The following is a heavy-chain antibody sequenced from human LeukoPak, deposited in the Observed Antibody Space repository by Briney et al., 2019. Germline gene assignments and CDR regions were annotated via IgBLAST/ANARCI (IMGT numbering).Heavy chain of an antibody. CDR2: INSDEDST. J-gene: IGHJ3*02. V-gene: IGHV3-74*03. CDR3: ASSSMDAFDI. Sequence: GGSLRLSCAASGFTFRSYWMHWVRQAPGKGLVWVSHINSDEDSTTYADSVKGRFTISRDNAKNTLYLQMNSLRAEDTAVYYCASSSMDAFDIWGQGTMVTVSS. CDR1: GFTFRSYW. D-gene: IGHD6-13*01.